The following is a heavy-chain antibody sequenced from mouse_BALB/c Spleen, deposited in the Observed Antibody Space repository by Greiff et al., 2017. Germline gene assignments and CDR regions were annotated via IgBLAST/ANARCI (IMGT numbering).Heavy chain of an antibody. J-gene: IGHJ4*01. Sequence: VQLQESGPGLVAPSQSLSITCTVSGFSLTDYGVSWIRPPPGKGLEWLGVIWGGGSTYYNSALKSRLSISKDNSKSQVFLKMNSLQTDDTAMYYCAKHGTYYGNPYAMDYWGQGTSVTVSS. CDR3: AKHGTYYGNPYAMDY. CDR1: GFSLTDYG. CDR2: IWGGGST. D-gene: IGHD2-10*01. V-gene: IGHV2-6-5*01.